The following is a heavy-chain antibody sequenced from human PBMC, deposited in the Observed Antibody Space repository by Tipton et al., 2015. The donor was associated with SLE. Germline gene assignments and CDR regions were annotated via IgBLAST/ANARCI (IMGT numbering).Heavy chain of an antibody. CDR3: AKDYNHDNADYN. V-gene: IGHV4-59*01. Sequence: TLSLTCTVSGGSISSYYWSWIRQPPGKGLEWIGYIYYSGSSQYNPSLKSRVAISADTSNNQFSLELRSVTAADTAVYYCAKDYNHDNADYNWGQGTLVIVSS. J-gene: IGHJ4*02. CDR2: IYYSGSS. D-gene: IGHD4-17*01. CDR1: GGSISSYY.